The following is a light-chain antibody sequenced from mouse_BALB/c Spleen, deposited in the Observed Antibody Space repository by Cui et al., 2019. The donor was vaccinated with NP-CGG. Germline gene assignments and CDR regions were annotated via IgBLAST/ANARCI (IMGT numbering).Light chain of an antibody. CDR2: GTN. CDR1: TGAVTTSNY. V-gene: IGLV1*01. J-gene: IGLJ1*01. Sequence: ALLTQESLLTTSPGETVTLTCRSSTGAVTTSNYANWVQEKPDHLFTGLIGGTNNRAPGVPARFSGSLIGDKAALTITGAQTEDEAIYFCALWYSNHWVFGGGTKLTVL. CDR3: ALWYSNHWV.